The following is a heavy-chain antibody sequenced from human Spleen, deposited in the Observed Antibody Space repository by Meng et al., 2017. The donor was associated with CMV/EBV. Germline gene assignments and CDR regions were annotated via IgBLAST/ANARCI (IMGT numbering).Heavy chain of an antibody. CDR2: INSDGRST. J-gene: IGHJ5*02. V-gene: IGHV3-74*01. CDR1: SSW. Sequence: SSWMPWFRQAPGKWLVWVSRINSDGRSTSYADSVTGRFTISRDNAKNTLYLQMNSLRAEDTAVYYCARAAQYCSSTSCYRGNWFDPWGQGTLVTVSS. D-gene: IGHD2-2*02. CDR3: ARAAQYCSSTSCYRGNWFDP.